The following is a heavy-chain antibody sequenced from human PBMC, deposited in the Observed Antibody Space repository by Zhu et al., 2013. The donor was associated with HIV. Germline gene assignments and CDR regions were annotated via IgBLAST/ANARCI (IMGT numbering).Heavy chain of an antibody. J-gene: IGHJ1*01. CDR2: IIPIFGTA. Sequence: QVQLVQSGAEVKKPGSSVKVSCKASGGTFSSYAISWVRQAPGQGLEWMGGIIPIFGTATYAQKFQGRVTITADKSTSTAYMELSSLRSEDTAVYYCARDGTCSGGSCYDRRLWIQHWGQGTLVTVSS. V-gene: IGHV1-69*06. CDR1: GGTFSSYA. CDR3: ARDGTCSGGSCYDRRLWIQH. D-gene: IGHD2-15*01.